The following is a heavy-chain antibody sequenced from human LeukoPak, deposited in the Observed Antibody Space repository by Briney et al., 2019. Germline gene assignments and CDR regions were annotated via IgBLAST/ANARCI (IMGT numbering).Heavy chain of an antibody. D-gene: IGHD5-12*01. Sequence: KAGGSLRLSCAASGFTFSTYSLTWVRQAPGKGLEWVSSIDSSSSYIHYADSVKGRFTISRDNAKNSMYLEMNSLRAEDTAVYYCAREGAKRGYSGYDAMYWGQGTLVIVSS. CDR3: AREGAKRGYSGYDAMY. J-gene: IGHJ4*02. CDR1: GFTFSTYS. V-gene: IGHV3-21*06. CDR2: IDSSSSYI.